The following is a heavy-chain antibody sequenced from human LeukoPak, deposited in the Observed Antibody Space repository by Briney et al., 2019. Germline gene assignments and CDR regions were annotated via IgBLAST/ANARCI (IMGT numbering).Heavy chain of an antibody. CDR3: ARLVDGGSSGVWFDP. J-gene: IGHJ5*02. CDR2: VYFSGST. CDR1: GGSISSSGYY. Sequence: SETLSLTCTVSGGSISSSGYYWGWIRQPPGKGLEWIGSVYFSGSTYYNPSLKSRVTVSLDTSKNHFSLKLSSATAADTAMYFCARLVDGGSSGVWFDPWGQGTLVTVSS. V-gene: IGHV4-39*02. D-gene: IGHD4-23*01.